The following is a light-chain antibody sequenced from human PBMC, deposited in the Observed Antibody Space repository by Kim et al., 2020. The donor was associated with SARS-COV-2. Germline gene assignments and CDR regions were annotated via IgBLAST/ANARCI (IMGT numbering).Light chain of an antibody. CDR2: DAS. V-gene: IGKV3-20*01. Sequence: TLSLSPGDRPPLSSRACQSVGSGHLAWFQQKPGQAPRVLIYDASRVTGIPDRFSGSGSGTDFTLTISGLGPEDSAVYYCQQYGSSPFGQGTKLEI. CDR3: QQYGSSP. CDR1: QSVGSGH. J-gene: IGKJ2*01.